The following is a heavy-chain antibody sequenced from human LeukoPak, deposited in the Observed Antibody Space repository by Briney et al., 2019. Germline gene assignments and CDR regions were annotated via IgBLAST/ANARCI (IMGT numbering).Heavy chain of an antibody. D-gene: IGHD6-13*01. V-gene: IGHV1-69*04. CDR2: IIPILGIA. CDR1: GGTFSSYA. J-gene: IGHJ4*02. Sequence: ASVKVSCKASGGTFSSYAISWVRQAPGQGLEWMGRIIPILGIANYAQKFQGRVTITTDESTSTAYMELSSLRSEDTAVYYCARPGIAAAGSFDYWGQGTLVTVSS. CDR3: ARPGIAAAGSFDY.